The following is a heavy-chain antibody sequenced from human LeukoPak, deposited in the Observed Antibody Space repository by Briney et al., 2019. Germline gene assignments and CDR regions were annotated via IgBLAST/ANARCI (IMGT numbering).Heavy chain of an antibody. CDR3: ARIPQPDFYDVDAFDI. CDR2: ISYEGSKQ. CDR1: GLTFSSYG. J-gene: IGHJ3*02. Sequence: GGSLRLSCAASGLTFSSYGMHWVRQAPGKGLEWVAFISYEGSKQYYAESVKGRCTISRDNAKNSLYLQMNSLRAEDTAVYYCARIPQPDFYDVDAFDIWGQGTMVTVSS. D-gene: IGHD1-14*01. V-gene: IGHV3-30*03.